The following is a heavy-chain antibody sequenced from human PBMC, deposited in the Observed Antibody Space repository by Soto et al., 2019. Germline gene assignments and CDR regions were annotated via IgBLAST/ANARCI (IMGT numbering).Heavy chain of an antibody. CDR3: ARSQGSRTSLEIYYYYYYGMDV. D-gene: IGHD2-2*01. CDR1: GGTFSSYA. CDR2: IIPISDTT. J-gene: IGHJ6*02. Sequence: QVQLVQSGAEVKKPGSSVKVSCKASGGTFSSYAISWVGQAPGQGLEWMGGIIPISDTTNYAQKFQGRVTITADESTSTAYMELSSLRSEDTAVYYCARSQGSRTSLEIYYYYYYGMDVWGQGTTVTVSS. V-gene: IGHV1-69*01.